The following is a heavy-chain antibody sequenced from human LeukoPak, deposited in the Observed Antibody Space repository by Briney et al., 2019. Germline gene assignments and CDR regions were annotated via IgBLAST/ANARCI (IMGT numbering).Heavy chain of an antibody. Sequence: PSETLFLTCTVSGGSISSYYWSWIRQPPGKGLEWIGYIYYSGSTNYNPSLKSRVTISVDTSKNQFSLKLSSVTAADTAVYYCARGHPGDPVDYWGQGTLVTVSS. CDR1: GGSISSYY. D-gene: IGHD2-21*01. J-gene: IGHJ4*02. V-gene: IGHV4-59*01. CDR3: ARGHPGDPVDY. CDR2: IYYSGST.